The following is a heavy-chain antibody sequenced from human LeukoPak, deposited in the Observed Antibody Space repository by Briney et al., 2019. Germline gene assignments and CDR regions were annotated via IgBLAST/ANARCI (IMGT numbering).Heavy chain of an antibody. V-gene: IGHV1-69*06. Sequence: SVKVSCKASGGTFSSYAMNWVRQAPGQGLEWMGGIIPIFGTPNYAQKFQGRVTIIADTSTSTAYMELNNLTSEDTAVYYCARGRSVGATTRRISFYFDYWGQGTLVTVSS. CDR1: GGTFSSYA. D-gene: IGHD1-26*01. J-gene: IGHJ4*02. CDR3: ARGRSVGATTRRISFYFDY. CDR2: IIPIFGTP.